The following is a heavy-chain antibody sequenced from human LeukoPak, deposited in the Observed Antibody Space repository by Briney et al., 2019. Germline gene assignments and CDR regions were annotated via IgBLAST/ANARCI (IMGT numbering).Heavy chain of an antibody. J-gene: IGHJ4*02. CDR1: GGSISSYY. Sequence: SETLSLTCTVSGGSISSYYWSWIRQPAGKGLEWIWRIYTSGSTNYNPSLKSRVTLSLEQSKNQFSLKLSSVAAADTAVYYCAGIEYSSSAGLGYWGQGTLVTVSS. CDR3: AGIEYSSSAGLGY. CDR2: IYTSGST. D-gene: IGHD6-6*01. V-gene: IGHV4-4*07.